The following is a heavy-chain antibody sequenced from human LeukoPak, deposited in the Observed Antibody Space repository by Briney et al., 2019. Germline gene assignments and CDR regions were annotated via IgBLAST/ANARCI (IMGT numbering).Heavy chain of an antibody. Sequence: SETLSLTCTVSGGSISSYYWSWIRQPPGKGLEWIGEINHSGSTNYNPSLKSRVTISVDTSKNQFSLKLSSVTAADTAVYYCARWYCSGGSCYLDYWGQGTLVTVSS. J-gene: IGHJ4*02. V-gene: IGHV4-34*01. CDR3: ARWYCSGGSCYLDY. D-gene: IGHD2-15*01. CDR2: INHSGST. CDR1: GGSISSYY.